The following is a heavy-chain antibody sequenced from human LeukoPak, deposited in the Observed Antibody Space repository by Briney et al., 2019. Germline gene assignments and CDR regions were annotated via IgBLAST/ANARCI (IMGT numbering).Heavy chain of an antibody. CDR1: GFIFSTYS. D-gene: IGHD2-21*01. CDR3: AREAAYYMDV. V-gene: IGHV3-48*01. J-gene: IGHJ6*03. CDR2: ISPSSSTM. Sequence: GGSLRLSCAASGFIFSTYSMNWVRQAPGKGLEWVSYISPSSSTMYYADSVEGRFTVSRDNGENSLFLHMNDLRAEDTAVYYCAREAAYYMDVWGKGTTVTVS.